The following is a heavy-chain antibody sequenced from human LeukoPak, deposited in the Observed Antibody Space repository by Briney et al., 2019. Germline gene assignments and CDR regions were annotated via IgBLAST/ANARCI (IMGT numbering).Heavy chain of an antibody. V-gene: IGHV3-30*18. CDR1: GFTFNSYE. CDR3: AKRGESGGYQYCDH. D-gene: IGHD1-26*01. J-gene: IGHJ4*02. Sequence: GGSLRLSCAASGFTFNSYEMNWVRQAPGKGLEWVAVISYDGNNKWFADSVKGRFTISRDNSKNTLYLQMNSLRGEDTAVYYCAKRGESGGYQYCDHWGQGTLVTVSS. CDR2: ISYDGNNK.